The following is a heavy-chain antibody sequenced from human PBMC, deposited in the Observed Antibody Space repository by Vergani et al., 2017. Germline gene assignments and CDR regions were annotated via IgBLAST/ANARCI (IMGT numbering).Heavy chain of an antibody. J-gene: IGHJ4*02. V-gene: IGHV4-39*01. CDR2: FSKGGTT. Sequence: LQLQESGPGLMKPSETLSLTCPVSGGSVDNRDYYWGWIRRPPGKGLERIGSFSKGGTTSLHPSVKSRVAISSDTAKNRFSLKLTSVSAADTAVYYWARSSCGGDCYEFDYRGQGILVTVSS. CDR3: ARSSCGGDCYEFDY. D-gene: IGHD2-21*02. CDR1: GGSVDNRDYY.